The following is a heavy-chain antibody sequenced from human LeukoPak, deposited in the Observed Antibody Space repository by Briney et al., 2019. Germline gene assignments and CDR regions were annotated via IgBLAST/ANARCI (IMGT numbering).Heavy chain of an antibody. V-gene: IGHV3-30*02. D-gene: IGHD2-15*01. Sequence: TGGSLRLSCAASGFTFSSYGMHWVRQAPGKGLEWVAFIRYDGSNKYYADSVKGRFTISRDNSKNTLYLQMNSLRAEDTAVYFCAKVIGGSSAWYARGFDYWGQGTLVTVSS. CDR3: AKVIGGSSAWYARGFDY. J-gene: IGHJ4*02. CDR1: GFTFSSYG. CDR2: IRYDGSNK.